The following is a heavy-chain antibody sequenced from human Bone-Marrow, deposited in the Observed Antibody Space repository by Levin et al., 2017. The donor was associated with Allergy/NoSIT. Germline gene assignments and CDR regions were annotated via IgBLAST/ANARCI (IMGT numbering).Heavy chain of an antibody. D-gene: IGHD4-23*01. Sequence: GGSLRLSCVGSGFTFSAYDMYWVRQTAEKGLEWVSVIGTTDDRYYPASVRGRFITSREDAKNSLYLQMNSLTEGDTAVYYCARIKAYGGVGAFDVWGQGTVVTVSS. CDR2: IGTTDDR. V-gene: IGHV3-13*04. J-gene: IGHJ3*01. CDR3: ARIKAYGGVGAFDV. CDR1: GFTFSAYD.